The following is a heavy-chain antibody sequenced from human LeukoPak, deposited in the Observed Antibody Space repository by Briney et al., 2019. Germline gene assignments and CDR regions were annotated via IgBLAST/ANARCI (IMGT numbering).Heavy chain of an antibody. CDR3: ARDPGVRWLVGFDY. CDR1: GFTFNSYG. V-gene: IGHV3-33*01. J-gene: IGHJ4*02. CDR2: IWYDGSNK. Sequence: GGSLRLSCAASGFTFNSYGMHWVRQAPGKGLEWVAVIWYDGSNKYYADSVKGRFTISRDNSENTLYLQMDSLRAEDTAVYYCARDPGVRWLVGFDYWGQGSLVSVCS. D-gene: IGHD6-19*01.